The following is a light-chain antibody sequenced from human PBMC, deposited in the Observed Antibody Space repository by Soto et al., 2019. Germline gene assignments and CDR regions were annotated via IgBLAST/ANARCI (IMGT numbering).Light chain of an antibody. CDR3: QRYANWHHS. Sequence: EIVMTQSPATLSVSPGESATLSCRASQSISGNVAWYQQKPGLAPRLLIYHTSTRATGVPARFSGSGSGTEFSLTISSLQSEDSAVYCCQRYANWHHSFGGGTKVDIK. J-gene: IGKJ4*01. V-gene: IGKV3-15*01. CDR1: QSISGN. CDR2: HTS.